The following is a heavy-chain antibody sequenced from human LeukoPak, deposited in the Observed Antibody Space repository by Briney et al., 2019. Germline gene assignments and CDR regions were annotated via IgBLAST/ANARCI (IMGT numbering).Heavy chain of an antibody. CDR3: AKDYYYYDSSGYLFNY. J-gene: IGHJ4*02. D-gene: IGHD3-22*01. Sequence: GGSLRLSCAASGFTSSSFGMHWVRQAPGKGLEWVAVVSYDGSIKYYADSVKGRFTISRDNSKNTLYLQMNSLRAEDTAVYYCAKDYYYYDSSGYLFNYWGQGTLVTVSS. V-gene: IGHV3-30*18. CDR2: VSYDGSIK. CDR1: GFTSSSFG.